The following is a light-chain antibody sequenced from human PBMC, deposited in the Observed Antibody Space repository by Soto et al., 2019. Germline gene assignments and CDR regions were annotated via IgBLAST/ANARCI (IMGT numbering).Light chain of an antibody. J-gene: IGLJ1*01. V-gene: IGLV1-44*01. Sequence: QSVLTQPPSASGTPGQRVTISCSGSSSNIGSNTVNWYQQLPGTAPKLLIYSNNQRPSGVPDRFSGSKSGTSASLAISGLQSEDEAVFYCAACVDRLNGYVCGTGTKVTVL. CDR1: SSNIGSNT. CDR3: AACVDRLNGYV. CDR2: SNN.